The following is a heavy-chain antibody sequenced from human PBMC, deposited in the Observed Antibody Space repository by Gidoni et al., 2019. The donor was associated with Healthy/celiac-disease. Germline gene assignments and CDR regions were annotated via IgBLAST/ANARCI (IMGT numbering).Heavy chain of an antibody. V-gene: IGHV7-4-1*02. J-gene: IGHJ5*02. D-gene: IGHD3-22*01. CDR1: GYTFTSYA. CDR3: ATSTPPFYDSSGYYLKWFDP. CDR2: INTNTGNP. Sequence: QVQLVQSGSELKKPGASVKVSCKASGYTFTSYAMNWVRQAPGQGLEWMGWINTNTGNPTYAQGFTGRFVFSLDTSVSTAYLQISSLKAEDTAVYYCATSTPPFYDSSGYYLKWFDPWGQGTLVTVSS.